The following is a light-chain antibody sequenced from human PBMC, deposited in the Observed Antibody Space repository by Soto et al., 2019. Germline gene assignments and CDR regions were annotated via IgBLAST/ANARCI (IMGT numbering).Light chain of an antibody. CDR3: QQRSNWPTIT. CDR1: QSVSSN. V-gene: IGKV3-11*01. CDR2: DAS. Sequence: EVVMTQSPATVPVSLGGRVTLSCRASQSVSSNLAWYQQKPGQAPKLLISDASNRATGIPARFSGSGSGTDFTLTISSLEPEDFAVYYCQQRSNWPTITFCQGTRLEIK. J-gene: IGKJ5*01.